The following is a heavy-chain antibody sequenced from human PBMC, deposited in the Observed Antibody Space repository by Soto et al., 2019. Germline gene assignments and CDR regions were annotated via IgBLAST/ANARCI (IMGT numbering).Heavy chain of an antibody. Sequence: QVQLVESGGGVVQPGRSLRLSCAASGFMFSSHGMHWVRQAPGKGLEWVAVIWSDGNNRYYADSVKGRFTISRDNSKNTVYLQMSSLRVEDTAVYYCVRGDNWNDEASDYWGQGTLVTVSS. D-gene: IGHD1-1*01. V-gene: IGHV3-33*01. CDR1: GFMFSSHG. CDR3: VRGDNWNDEASDY. J-gene: IGHJ4*02. CDR2: IWSDGNNR.